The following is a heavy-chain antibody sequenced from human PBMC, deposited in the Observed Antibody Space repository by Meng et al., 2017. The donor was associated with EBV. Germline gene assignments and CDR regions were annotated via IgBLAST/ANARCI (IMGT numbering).Heavy chain of an antibody. CDR2: IYHSGST. Sequence: QVQLQESGPGLVKPSGTLSLTCAVXXGSSSSSNWWSWVRQPPGKGLEWIGEIYHSGSTNYNPSLKSRVTISVDKSKNQFSLKLSSVTAADTAVYYCARDRGGYYDSSGYYADWGQGTRVTVSS. D-gene: IGHD3-22*01. CDR3: ARDRGGYYDSSGYYAD. CDR1: XGSSSSSNW. J-gene: IGHJ4*02. V-gene: IGHV4-4*02.